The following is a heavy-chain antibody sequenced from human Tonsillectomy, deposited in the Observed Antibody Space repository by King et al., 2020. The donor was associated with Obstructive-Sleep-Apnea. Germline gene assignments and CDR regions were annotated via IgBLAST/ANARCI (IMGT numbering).Heavy chain of an antibody. CDR3: ARGGDYGDYRTAVGADY. J-gene: IGHJ4*02. CDR2: IYYSGST. D-gene: IGHD4-17*01. Sequence: QLQESGPGLVKPSQTLSLTCAVSGGSISSGAYSWSWIRQPPGKGLEWIGYIYYSGSTYYNPSLKSRVTLSVDTSKNQCSLKLSSLTAADTAVYYCARGGDYGDYRTAVGADYWGQGTLVTVSS. CDR1: GGSISSGAYS. V-gene: IGHV4-30-4*07.